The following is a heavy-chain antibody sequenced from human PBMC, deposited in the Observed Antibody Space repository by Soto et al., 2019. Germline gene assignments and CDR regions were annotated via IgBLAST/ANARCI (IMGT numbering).Heavy chain of an antibody. J-gene: IGHJ3*02. Sequence: QIQLLQSGGDVKKPGASVKVSCKASGDIFTKYGISWVRQAPGQGLEWMGWISGKDGKKNYAQQFLGRGTLTTDTSTTTADMELGSVTSADTAVYFCARHYCGADCSTNDPIDMWGQGTMVTVSS. D-gene: IGHD2-21*02. CDR2: ISGKDGKK. V-gene: IGHV1-18*01. CDR3: ARHYCGADCSTNDPIDM. CDR1: GDIFTKYG.